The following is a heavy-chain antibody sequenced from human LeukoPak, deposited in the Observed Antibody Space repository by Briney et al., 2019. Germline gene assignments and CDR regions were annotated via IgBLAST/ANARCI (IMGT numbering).Heavy chain of an antibody. J-gene: IGHJ4*02. D-gene: IGHD6-13*01. CDR3: ARGRATSSWYYFDF. CDR2: IYHSGST. V-gene: IGHV4-30-2*01. Sequence: SQTLSLTCNVSGGSISSGGYYWSWIRQPPGKGLEWIGYIYHSGSTYYNPSLKSRVTISVDRSKNQFSLKLTSVTAADTAVYYCARGRATSSWYYFDFWGQGSLVTVSS. CDR1: GGSISSGGYY.